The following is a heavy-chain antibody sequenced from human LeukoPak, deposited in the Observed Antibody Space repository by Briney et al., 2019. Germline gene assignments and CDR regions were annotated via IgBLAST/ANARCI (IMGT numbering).Heavy chain of an antibody. J-gene: IGHJ4*02. CDR2: IYHTGST. CDR1: GGSISRDDYY. CDR3: ASVRSGYHFDY. Sequence: PSETLSLTCSVSGGSISRDDYYWSWIRQPPGKGLEWIAYIYHTGSTYYNPSPKSRVTMSVDTSKNQFSLNLSSVTAADTAVYYCASVRSGYHFDYWGQGTLVTVSS. V-gene: IGHV4-30-4*01. D-gene: IGHD3-3*01.